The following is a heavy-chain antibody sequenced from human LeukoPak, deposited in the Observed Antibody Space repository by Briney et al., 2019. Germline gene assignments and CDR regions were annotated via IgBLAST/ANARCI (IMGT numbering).Heavy chain of an antibody. CDR3: ASYGDGFDY. J-gene: IGHJ4*02. CDR1: GGSISSGNYY. V-gene: IGHV4-30-2*01. CDR2: IYHSGST. Sequence: SETLSLTCTVSGGSISSGNYYFSWIRQPPGKGLEWIGYIYHSGSTYYNPSLKSRVTISVDRSKNQFSLKLSSVTAADTAVHYCASYGDGFDYWGQGTLVTVSS. D-gene: IGHD4-17*01.